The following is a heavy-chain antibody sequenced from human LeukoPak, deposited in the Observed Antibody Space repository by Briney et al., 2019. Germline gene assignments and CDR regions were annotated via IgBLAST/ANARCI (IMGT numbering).Heavy chain of an antibody. CDR3: ARESGDYWYFDL. CDR1: GGSISSGGYS. Sequence: SQTPSLTCAVSGGSISSGGYSWTWIRQPPGKGLEWIGDIYQSGSPYYNPSLKSRVTISLDRPKNQFSLKLSSVTAADTAVYYCARESGDYWYFDLWGRGTLVTVSS. J-gene: IGHJ2*01. D-gene: IGHD2-15*01. V-gene: IGHV4-30-2*01. CDR2: IYQSGSP.